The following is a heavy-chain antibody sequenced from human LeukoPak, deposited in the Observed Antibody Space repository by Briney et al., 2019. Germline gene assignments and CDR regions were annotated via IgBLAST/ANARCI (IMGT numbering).Heavy chain of an antibody. CDR3: ARALGPNWNDDSAFDI. CDR2: INPSGGST. J-gene: IGHJ3*02. D-gene: IGHD1-1*01. CDR1: GYTFTSYY. V-gene: IGHV1-46*01. Sequence: ASVKVSCKASGYTFTSYYMHWVRQAPGQGLEWMGIINPSGGSTSYAQKFQGRVTMTRDMSTSTVYMELSSLRSEDTAVYYCARALGPNWNDDSAFDIWGQGIMVTVSS.